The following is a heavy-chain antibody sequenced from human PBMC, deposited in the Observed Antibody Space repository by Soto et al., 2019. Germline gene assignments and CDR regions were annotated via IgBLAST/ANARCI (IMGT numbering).Heavy chain of an antibody. CDR1: GFTFSSYA. CDR2: ISGSGGST. V-gene: IGHV3-23*01. Sequence: EVQLLESGGGLVQPGGSLRLSCAASGFTFSSYAMSWVRQAPGKGLEWVSAISGSGGSTYYADSVKGRFTISRDNSKNTLYLQMNSLRAEDTAVYYCAKPMYFDWLPSPAFDYWGQGTLVTVSS. CDR3: AKPMYFDWLPSPAFDY. J-gene: IGHJ4*02. D-gene: IGHD3-9*01.